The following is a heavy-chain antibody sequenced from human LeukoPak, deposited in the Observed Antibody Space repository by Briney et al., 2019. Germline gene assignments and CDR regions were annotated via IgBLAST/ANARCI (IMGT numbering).Heavy chain of an antibody. J-gene: IGHJ4*02. D-gene: IGHD3-22*01. CDR1: GFTLSSYS. Sequence: GGSLRLSCAASGFTLSSYSMNWVRQAPGKGLEWVSYISSSSSTIYYADSVKGRFTISRDNAKNSLYLQMNSLRAEDTAVYYCARDNHYDSSGYFTFDYWGQGTLVTVSS. CDR2: ISSSSSTI. CDR3: ARDNHYDSSGYFTFDY. V-gene: IGHV3-48*04.